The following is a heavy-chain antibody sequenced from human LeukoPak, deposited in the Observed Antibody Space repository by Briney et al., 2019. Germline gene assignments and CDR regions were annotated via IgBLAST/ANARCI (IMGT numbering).Heavy chain of an antibody. CDR3: AKDLYSRRMNYYDSGSYFAY. Sequence: SETLSLTCTVSGYSISSGYYWGWIRQPPGKGLEWIGSIYHSGSTYYNPSLKSRVTISVDTSKNQFSLKLSSVTAADTAVYYCAKDLYSRRMNYYDSGSYFAYWGQGTLVTVSS. CDR1: GYSISSGYY. D-gene: IGHD3-10*01. J-gene: IGHJ4*02. V-gene: IGHV4-38-2*02. CDR2: IYHSGST.